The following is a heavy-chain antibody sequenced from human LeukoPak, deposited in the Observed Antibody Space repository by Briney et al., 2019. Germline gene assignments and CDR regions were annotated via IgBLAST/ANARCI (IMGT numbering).Heavy chain of an antibody. Sequence: GGCLRLSCAASGFTFSSYWMHWVRQVPGKGLVWVSRINGDDSTTNYADAVKGRFTISRDNAKNTLYLQMNSLRAEDTAVYYCARSFDYWGQGPLVTISS. CDR2: INGDDSTT. J-gene: IGHJ4*02. V-gene: IGHV3-74*01. CDR1: GFTFSSYW. CDR3: ARSFDY.